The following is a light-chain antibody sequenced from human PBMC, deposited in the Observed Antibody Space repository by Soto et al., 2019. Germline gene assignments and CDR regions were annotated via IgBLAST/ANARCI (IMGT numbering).Light chain of an antibody. V-gene: IGLV2-14*01. J-gene: IGLJ1*01. CDR1: SSYVGGYNY. CDR2: DVS. Sequence: QCVLTQPASVSGSPGQSITISCTGTSSYVGGYNYVSWYQQHPGKAPKLMIYDVSNRPSGVSNRFSGSKSGNTASLTISGLQAEDEADYYCSSYTSSSTYVFATGTEVTVL. CDR3: SSYTSSSTYV.